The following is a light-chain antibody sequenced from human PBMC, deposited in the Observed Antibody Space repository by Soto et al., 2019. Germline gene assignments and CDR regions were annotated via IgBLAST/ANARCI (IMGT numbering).Light chain of an antibody. Sequence: EIVLTQSPGTLSLSPGERATLSCRASQSVSSSYLAWYQQKPGQAPRLLIYGASSRATGIPDRFSGSGSGTDFTLTISSLEPDDFAVYYCQHYGSSPGYTFGQGPKLEIK. V-gene: IGKV3-20*01. CDR2: GAS. CDR1: QSVSSSY. J-gene: IGKJ2*01. CDR3: QHYGSSPGYT.